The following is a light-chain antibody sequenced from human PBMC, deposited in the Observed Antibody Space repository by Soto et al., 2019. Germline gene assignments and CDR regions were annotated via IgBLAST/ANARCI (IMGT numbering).Light chain of an antibody. CDR1: SSNVGDND. CDR2: DNS. Sequence: QSVLTQPPSVSAAPGQRVTISCSGDSSNVGDNDVAWFRHPPGTTPELLIYDNSKRPSGIPDRFSGSKSGTSVTLGIRGLQTGDEADYYCGTCDSSLNAVVFGGGSKLTVL. V-gene: IGLV1-51*01. J-gene: IGLJ3*02. CDR3: GTCDSSLNAVV.